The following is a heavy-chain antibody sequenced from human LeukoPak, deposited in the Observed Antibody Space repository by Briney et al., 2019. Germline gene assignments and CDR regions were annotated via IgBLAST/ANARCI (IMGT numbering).Heavy chain of an antibody. D-gene: IGHD3-10*01. CDR2: ISGSGGST. Sequence: GGSLRLSCAASGFTFSSYAMSWVRQAPGKGLEWVSAISGSGGSTYYADSVKGRFPISRDNSKNTLYLQLNSLRADDTAVYYCAKDRRITMVRGVMLLSEYYFDYWGQGTLVTVSS. CDR3: AKDRRITMVRGVMLLSEYYFDY. CDR1: GFTFSSYA. J-gene: IGHJ4*02. V-gene: IGHV3-23*01.